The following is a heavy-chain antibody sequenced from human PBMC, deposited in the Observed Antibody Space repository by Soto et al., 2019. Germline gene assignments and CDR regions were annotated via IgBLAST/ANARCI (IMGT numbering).Heavy chain of an antibody. D-gene: IGHD2-21*02. CDR2: ITGSGGTI. V-gene: IGHV3-23*01. Sequence: DVQLLESGGGLVQPGGSLRLSCAASGFSFSKYAMIWVRQAPGKGQEWVSGITGSGGTIEYAASVKGRFTISRDNSKNPVYLQMNRLRAEDTAMYYCAKDAVYGDGLWLVADWGQGTLVTVS. CDR1: GFSFSKYA. CDR3: AKDAVYGDGLWLVAD. J-gene: IGHJ4*02.